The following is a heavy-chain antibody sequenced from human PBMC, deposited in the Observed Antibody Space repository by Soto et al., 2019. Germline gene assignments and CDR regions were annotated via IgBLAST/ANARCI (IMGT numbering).Heavy chain of an antibody. J-gene: IGHJ6*03. CDR2: MNPNSGNT. CDR3: ARIPWSEPNYYYYYMDV. CDR1: GYTFTSYD. Sequence: ASVKVSCKASGYTFTSYDINWVRQATGQGLEWMGWMNPNSGNTGYAQKFQGRVTMTRNTSISTAYMELSSLRSEDTAVYYCARIPWSEPNYYYYYMDVWGKGTTVTVSS. V-gene: IGHV1-8*01. D-gene: IGHD1-26*01.